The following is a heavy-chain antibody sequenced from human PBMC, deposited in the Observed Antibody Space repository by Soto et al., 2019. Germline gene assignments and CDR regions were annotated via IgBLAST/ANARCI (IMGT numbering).Heavy chain of an antibody. V-gene: IGHV2-70*01. CDR2: IDWEEEK. CDR3: TRATNCNYEYYFGY. D-gene: IGHD1-7*01. J-gene: IGHJ4*02. CDR1: GFSLSRKGMS. Sequence: GSGPTLVNPKQTLILTCAFSGFSLSRKGMSVSWIRQPPGKALEFFALIDWEEEKFYSPSLRSRLTVSKDTSKSQVVVTLTNVDPVHKATYYCTRATNCNYEYYFGYWGQGTLVTVSS.